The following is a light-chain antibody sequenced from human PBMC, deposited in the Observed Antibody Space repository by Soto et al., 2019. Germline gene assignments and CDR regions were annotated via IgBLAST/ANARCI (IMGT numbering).Light chain of an antibody. V-gene: IGKV3-20*01. CDR2: AAT. CDR1: QSVSSSY. CDR3: QRYGSSPYT. Sequence: EIVLTQSPGTLSLSPGERATLSCRASQSVSSSYLGWYKQKPGQAPRLLIYAATSRATGIPDRFSGSGSATDFTLTISRLETEDFAVYYCQRYGSSPYTFGQGTKLEIK. J-gene: IGKJ2*01.